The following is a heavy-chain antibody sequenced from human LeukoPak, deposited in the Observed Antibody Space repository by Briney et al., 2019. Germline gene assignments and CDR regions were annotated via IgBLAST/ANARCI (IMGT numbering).Heavy chain of an antibody. CDR3: AKDLRRSYYYDSSGYYYGAFDI. J-gene: IGHJ3*02. V-gene: IGHV3-30*02. CDR1: GFTFSSYG. D-gene: IGHD3-22*01. CDR2: IRYDGSNK. Sequence: PGGSLRLSCAASGFTFSSYGMHWVRQAPGKGLEWVAFIRYDGSNKHYADSVKGRFTISRDNSKNTLYLQMNSLRAEDTAVYYCAKDLRRSYYYDSSGYYYGAFDIWGQGTMVTVSS.